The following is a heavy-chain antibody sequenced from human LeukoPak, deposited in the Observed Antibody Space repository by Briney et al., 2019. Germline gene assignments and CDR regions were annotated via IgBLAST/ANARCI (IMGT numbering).Heavy chain of an antibody. D-gene: IGHD2-15*01. CDR2: ISGSGGRT. CDR1: GFTFSSYA. J-gene: IGHJ6*02. V-gene: IGHV3-23*01. Sequence: GGSLRLSCASSGFTFSSYAMSWVRQAPGKGLEWVSAISGSGGRTYYADSVKGRFTISRDNSKSTLYLQMNSLRAEDTAVYYCAKGGQDYCSGGSCYPYYYYGMGVWGQGTTVTVSS. CDR3: AKGGQDYCSGGSCYPYYYYGMGV.